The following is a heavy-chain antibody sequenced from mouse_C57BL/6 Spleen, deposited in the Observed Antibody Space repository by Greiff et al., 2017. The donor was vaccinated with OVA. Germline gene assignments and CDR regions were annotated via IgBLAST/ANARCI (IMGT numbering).Heavy chain of an antibody. D-gene: IGHD6-1*01. J-gene: IGHJ4*01. CDR2: IRSKSNNYAT. CDR1: GFSFNTYA. CDR3: VRHAGGSPMDY. V-gene: IGHV10-1*01. Sequence: EAGGGLVQPTGSLKLSCAASGFSFNTYAMNWVRQAPGKGLEWVARIRSKSNNYATYYADSVKDRFTISRDDSESMLYLQMNNLKTEDTAMYYCVRHAGGSPMDYWGQGTSVTVSS.